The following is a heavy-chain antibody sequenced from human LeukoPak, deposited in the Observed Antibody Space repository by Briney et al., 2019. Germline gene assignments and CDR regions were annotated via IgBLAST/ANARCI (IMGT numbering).Heavy chain of an antibody. Sequence: ASVTVCFKASGYTFTIYGISWVRQAPGQGLEWMGWISAYNGNTNYAQKLQGRVTMTTDTSTSTAYMELRSLRSDDTAVYYCARVTDYGGNSYYFDYWGQGTLVTVSS. J-gene: IGHJ4*02. D-gene: IGHD4-23*01. V-gene: IGHV1-18*01. CDR2: ISAYNGNT. CDR3: ARVTDYGGNSYYFDY. CDR1: GYTFTIYG.